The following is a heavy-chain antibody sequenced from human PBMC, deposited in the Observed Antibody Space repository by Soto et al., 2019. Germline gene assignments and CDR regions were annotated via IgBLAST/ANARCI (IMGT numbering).Heavy chain of an antibody. D-gene: IGHD3-3*01. CDR1: GGSISSGGYY. Sequence: QVQLQESGPGLVKPSQTLSLTCTVSGGSISSGGYYWSWIRQHPGKGLEWIGYIYYSGSTYYNPSLKSRVTISVDTSKNQFSLKLSSVTAADTAVYYCARDRSDFPNYGMDVWGQGTTVTVSS. V-gene: IGHV4-31*03. CDR2: IYYSGST. J-gene: IGHJ6*02. CDR3: ARDRSDFPNYGMDV.